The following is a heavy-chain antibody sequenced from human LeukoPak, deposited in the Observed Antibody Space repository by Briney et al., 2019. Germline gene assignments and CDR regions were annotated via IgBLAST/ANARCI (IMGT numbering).Heavy chain of an antibody. Sequence: GGSLRLSCAASGFTFSSYGMHWVRQAPGKGLEWVAVISYDGSNKYYADSVKGRFTISRDNSKNTLYLQMNSLRAEDTAVYYRAKDTLGAVAAIDYWGQGTLVTVSS. CDR2: ISYDGSNK. CDR3: AKDTLGAVAAIDY. CDR1: GFTFSSYG. D-gene: IGHD6-19*01. J-gene: IGHJ4*02. V-gene: IGHV3-30*18.